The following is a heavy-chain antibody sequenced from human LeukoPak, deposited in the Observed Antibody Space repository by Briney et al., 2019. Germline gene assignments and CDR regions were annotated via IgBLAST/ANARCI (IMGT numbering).Heavy chain of an antibody. CDR1: GFTFSSYW. V-gene: IGHV3-7*03. D-gene: IGHD3-16*01. J-gene: IGHJ6*02. CDR2: INHNGNVN. Sequence: GGSLRLSCAASGFTFSSYWMNWARQAPGKGLEWVASINHNGNVNYYVDSVKGRFTISRDNAKNSLYLQMSNLRGEDTAVYFCARGGGLDVWGQGATVTVSS. CDR3: ARGGGLDV.